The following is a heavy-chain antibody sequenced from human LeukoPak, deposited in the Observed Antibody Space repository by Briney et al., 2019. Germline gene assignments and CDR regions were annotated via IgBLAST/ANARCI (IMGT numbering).Heavy chain of an antibody. J-gene: IGHJ4*02. CDR2: ISSSSSYI. D-gene: IGHD3-10*01. V-gene: IGHV3-21*01. Sequence: GGSLRLSCAASGFTFSSYSMNWVRQAPGKGLEWVSSISSSSSYIYYADSVKGRFTISRDNAKNSLYLQMNSLRAEDTAVYYCARGEYGSGSYHIDYWGQGTLVTVSS. CDR3: ARGEYGSGSYHIDY. CDR1: GFTFSSYS.